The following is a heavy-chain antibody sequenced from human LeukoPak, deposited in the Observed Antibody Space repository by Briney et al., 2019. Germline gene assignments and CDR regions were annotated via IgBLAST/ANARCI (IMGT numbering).Heavy chain of an antibody. CDR3: ATANSSSWSPFGY. CDR1: GGSISSYY. J-gene: IGHJ4*02. CDR2: IYHSGST. V-gene: IGHV4-59*12. Sequence: PSETLSLTCTVSGGSISSYYWSWIRQPPGKGLEWIGYIYHSGSTYYNPSLKSRVTISVDRSKNQFSLKLSSVTAADTAVYYCATANSSSWSPFGYWGQGTLVTVSS. D-gene: IGHD6-13*01.